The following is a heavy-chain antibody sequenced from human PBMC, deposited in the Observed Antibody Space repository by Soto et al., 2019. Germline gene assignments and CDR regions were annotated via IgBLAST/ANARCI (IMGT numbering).Heavy chain of an antibody. D-gene: IGHD3-16*01. CDR1: GFTFRSYV. CDR3: ARWATTGGLDV. J-gene: IGHJ1*01. CDR2: TSYDGSDK. V-gene: IGHV3-30*19. Sequence: QVQLVESGGGVVQPGTSLRVSCVGSGFTFRSYVMHWVRQAPGKGLEWVALTSYDGSDKYYDDSVRGRFTISRDNSRNTVDLQTDSLRLEDTALFYCARWATTGGLDVWGQGTLVSVSS.